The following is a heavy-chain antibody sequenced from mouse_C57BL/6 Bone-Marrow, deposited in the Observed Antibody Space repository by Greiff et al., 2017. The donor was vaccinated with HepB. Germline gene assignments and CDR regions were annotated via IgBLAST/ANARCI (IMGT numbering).Heavy chain of an antibody. CDR3: ARRRYYDAMDY. J-gene: IGHJ4*01. Sequence: EVMLVESGGGLVKPGGSLKLSCAASGFTFSDYGMHWVRQAPEKGLEWVAYISSGSSTIYYADTVKGRFTISRDNAKNTLCLQMTSLRSEDTAMYYSARRRYYDAMDYWGQGTSVTVSS. D-gene: IGHD2-12*01. CDR2: ISSGSSTI. CDR1: GFTFSDYG. V-gene: IGHV5-17*01.